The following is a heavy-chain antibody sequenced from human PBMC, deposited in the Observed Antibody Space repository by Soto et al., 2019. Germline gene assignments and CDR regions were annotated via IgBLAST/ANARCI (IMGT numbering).Heavy chain of an antibody. Sequence: LSLTFAVSGXSISGGGYSWSWIRQPPGKGLEWIGYIYHSGSTYYNPSLKSRVTISVDRSKNQFSLKLGSVTAADTAVYYCARHRGSGSYYYAFDIWGQGTMVTVSS. J-gene: IGHJ3*02. CDR3: ARHRGSGSYYYAFDI. CDR2: IYHSGST. V-gene: IGHV4-30-2*01. CDR1: GXSISGGGYS. D-gene: IGHD1-26*01.